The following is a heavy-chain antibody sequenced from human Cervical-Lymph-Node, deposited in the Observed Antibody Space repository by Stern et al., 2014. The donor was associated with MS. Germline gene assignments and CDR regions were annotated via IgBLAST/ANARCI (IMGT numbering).Heavy chain of an antibody. CDR2: IGWNSDTK. V-gene: IGHV3-9*01. J-gene: IGHJ5*01. CDR1: QITFNDYG. CDR3: AKSYSSSWSGWIDS. Sequence: MQLVQSGGGLVQPGRSLRLSCSASQITFNDYGFHWVRQVPGKGLEGVAGIGWNSDTKVYADSVKGRFTISRDNARDSLYLQMNNLTPDDTALYYCAKSYSSSWSGWIDSWGQGILVTVSS. D-gene: IGHD6-13*01.